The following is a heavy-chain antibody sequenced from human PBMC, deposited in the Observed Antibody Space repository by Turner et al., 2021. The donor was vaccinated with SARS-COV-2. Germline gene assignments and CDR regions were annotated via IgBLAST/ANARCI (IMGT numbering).Heavy chain of an antibody. Sequence: QVQLQESGPGLVKPSETLSLTCTVSGGSISSYYWNWIRQPPGKGLEWIGYIYDSGSTNYNPSLKSRVTISVDTSKNQFSLKLSSVTAADTAVYYCARLTHYYDSSGYSVGGAFDIWGQGTMVTISS. CDR3: ARLTHYYDSSGYSVGGAFDI. CDR1: GGSISSYY. V-gene: IGHV4-59*08. CDR2: IYDSGST. D-gene: IGHD3-22*01. J-gene: IGHJ3*02.